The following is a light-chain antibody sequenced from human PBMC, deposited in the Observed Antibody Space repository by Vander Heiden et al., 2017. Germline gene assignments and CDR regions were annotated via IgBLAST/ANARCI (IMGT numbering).Light chain of an antibody. CDR1: QSISSY. CDR2: DAS. J-gene: IGKJ4*01. V-gene: IGKV1-39*01. CDR3: QQSYSTPPT. Sequence: DNHMTHSPPSPPASVGDRVTITCRASQSISSYLNWYQQKPGKAPKILIYDASSLQSGVPSRFSGSGSGTDFTLTISSLQPEDFATYYCQQSYSTPPTFGGGTKVEIK.